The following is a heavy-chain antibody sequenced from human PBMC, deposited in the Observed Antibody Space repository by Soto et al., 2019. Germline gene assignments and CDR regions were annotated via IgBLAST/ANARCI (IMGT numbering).Heavy chain of an antibody. J-gene: IGHJ4*02. D-gene: IGHD2-21*02. CDR3: ARGGHVVVVTAAFDY. CDR1: GNTFSNYY. CDR2: INPSAGHT. V-gene: IGHV1-46*03. Sequence: QVQLVQSGAEVKKPGASVKVSCKASGNTFSNYYIHWVRQAPGQVLEWMGTINPSAGHTTYAQKFLGIVNMTRDTSKSTLYMELTSLRSEDTAVYYCARGGHVVVVTAAFDYWGQGTLVTVSS.